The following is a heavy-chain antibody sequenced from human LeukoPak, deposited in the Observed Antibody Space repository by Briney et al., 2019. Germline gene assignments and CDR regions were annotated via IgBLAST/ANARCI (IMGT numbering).Heavy chain of an antibody. D-gene: IGHD5-12*01. CDR2: ISAYNGNT. V-gene: IGHV1-2*02. J-gene: IGHJ4*02. CDR1: GYTFTDYY. Sequence: EASVKVSCRASGYTFTDYYMHWVRQAPGQGLEWMGWISAYNGNTNYAQKFQGRVTMTRDTSISTAYMELSRLRSDDTAVYYCAREWGYSGYDFFDYWGQGTLVTVSS. CDR3: AREWGYSGYDFFDY.